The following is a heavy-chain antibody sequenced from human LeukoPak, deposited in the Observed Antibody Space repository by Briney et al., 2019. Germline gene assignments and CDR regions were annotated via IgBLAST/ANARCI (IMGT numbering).Heavy chain of an antibody. V-gene: IGHV3-48*03. Sequence: GGSLRLSCAASGFTFSSYEMNWVRQAPGPGLEWVSYISSSGSTIYYADSVKGRFTISRDNAKNPLYLQMNSLRAEDTAVYYCAELGITMIGGVWGKGTTVTISS. D-gene: IGHD3-10*02. J-gene: IGHJ6*04. CDR3: AELGITMIGGV. CDR1: GFTFSSYE. CDR2: ISSSGSTI.